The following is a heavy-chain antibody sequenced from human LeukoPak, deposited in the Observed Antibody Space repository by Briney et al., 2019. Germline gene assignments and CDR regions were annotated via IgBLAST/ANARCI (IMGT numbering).Heavy chain of an antibody. V-gene: IGHV1-2*02. CDR3: ARSYSSGLEYFQH. CDR1: GYTFNGNF. J-gene: IGHJ1*01. D-gene: IGHD6-19*01. CDR2: INPNSGGT. Sequence: ASVKVSCRASGYTFNGNFLHWVRQAPGQGLEWMGWINPNSGGTNYAQKFQGRVTMTRDTSISTAYMELSRLRSDDTAVYYCARSYSSGLEYFQHWGQGTLVTVSS.